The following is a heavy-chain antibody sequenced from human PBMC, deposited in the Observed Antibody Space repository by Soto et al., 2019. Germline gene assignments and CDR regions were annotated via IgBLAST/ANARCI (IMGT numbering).Heavy chain of an antibody. CDR3: ARRGYGSGCYLDY. V-gene: IGHV5-10-1*01. CDR1: GYSFTSYW. D-gene: IGHD6-19*01. J-gene: IGHJ4*02. CDR2: IDPSDSYT. Sequence: PRESLKISCKGSGYSFTSYWISWVRQMPGKGLEWMGRIDPSDSYTNYSPSFQGHVTISADKSISTAYLQWSSLKASDTAMYYCARRGYGSGCYLDYWGQGTLVIVSA.